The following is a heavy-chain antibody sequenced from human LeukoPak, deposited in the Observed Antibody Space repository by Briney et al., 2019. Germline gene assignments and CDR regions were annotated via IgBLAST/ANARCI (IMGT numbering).Heavy chain of an antibody. V-gene: IGHV4-39*01. CDR3: ARHYKVPAGGSYYFEY. CDR1: GGSISSSSYY. Sequence: SGTLSLTCTVSGGSISSSSYYWGRIRQPPGKGLEWIGSIYYSGSTYYKPSLKSRVTISVDTSKNQFSLKLSSVTAADTAVYYCARHYKVPAGGSYYFEYWGQGNLVTVSS. D-gene: IGHD2-2*01. CDR2: IYYSGST. J-gene: IGHJ4*02.